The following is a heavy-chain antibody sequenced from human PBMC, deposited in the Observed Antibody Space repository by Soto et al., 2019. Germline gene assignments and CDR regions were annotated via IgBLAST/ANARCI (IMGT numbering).Heavy chain of an antibody. CDR1: GGSISSAGYN. D-gene: IGHD2-21*02. CDR2: IYYSGST. J-gene: IGHJ4*02. CDR3: ATLPPRIVVMTLPFPS. Sequence: SETLSLTCTVSGGSISSAGYNWSWIRQHPGKGLEWIGYIYYSGSTYYNPSLKSRVTISVDTSKNQFSLKLSSVTAADTAVYYCATLPPRIVVMTLPFPSWGQGTLVTVS. V-gene: IGHV4-31*03.